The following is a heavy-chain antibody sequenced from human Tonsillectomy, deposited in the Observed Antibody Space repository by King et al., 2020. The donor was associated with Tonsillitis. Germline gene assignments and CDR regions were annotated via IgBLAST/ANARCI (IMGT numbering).Heavy chain of an antibody. Sequence: QLVQSGADMKKPGASVNVSCKASGYTFTDYYVHWVRQAPGQGLEWMGWINPESGDTNYAQKFQGRVTLTRDTSIKIAYMDLKRLRSDDTAVYYCARESSKQTVNQYRSSAYNHWGQGTLVTVS. J-gene: IGHJ4*02. V-gene: IGHV1-2*02. CDR3: ARESSKQTVNQYRSSAYNH. CDR2: INPESGDT. CDR1: GYTFTDYY. D-gene: IGHD3-16*01.